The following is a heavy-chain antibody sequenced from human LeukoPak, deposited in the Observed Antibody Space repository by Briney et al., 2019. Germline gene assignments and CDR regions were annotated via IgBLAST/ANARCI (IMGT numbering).Heavy chain of an antibody. Sequence: GGSLRLSCVASGFTFSSYWMTWVRQAPGKGLEWVANMRQDGNEKYYVDSVRGRFTISRDNAKNSLYLQMNSPRAEDTAVYYCARGSLWFGELPDHFDYWGQGTLVTVSS. CDR3: ARGSLWFGELPDHFDY. V-gene: IGHV3-7*01. CDR1: GFTFSSYW. D-gene: IGHD3-10*01. J-gene: IGHJ4*02. CDR2: MRQDGNEK.